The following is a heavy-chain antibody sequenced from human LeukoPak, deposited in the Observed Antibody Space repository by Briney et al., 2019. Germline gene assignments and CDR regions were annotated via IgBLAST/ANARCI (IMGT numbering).Heavy chain of an antibody. CDR1: GFTFSSYG. Sequence: GGSLRLSCAASGFTFSSYGMHWVRQAPGKGLEWVSAISGSGGSTYYADSVKGRFTISRDNSKNTLYLQMNSLRAEDTAVYYCAKSGYCSSTSCYSVDYWGQGTLVTVSS. D-gene: IGHD2-2*02. CDR3: AKSGYCSSTSCYSVDY. V-gene: IGHV3-23*01. CDR2: ISGSGGST. J-gene: IGHJ4*02.